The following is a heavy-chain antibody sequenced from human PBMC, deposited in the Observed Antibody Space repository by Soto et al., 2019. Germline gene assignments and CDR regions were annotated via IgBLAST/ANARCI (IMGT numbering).Heavy chain of an antibody. J-gene: IGHJ4*02. CDR1: GFTFSSYW. D-gene: IGHD5-18*01. CDR2: IKSDGSGT. V-gene: IGHV3-74*01. CDR3: ARGDGYRYYGNGYLGRH. Sequence: EVQLVESGGGLVQPGESLTLSCAASGFTFSSYWMHWVRQAPGKGLVWVSRIKSDGSGTYYADSVKGRLTISRDHAKKTLYLQMNSLRVKDTAVYFCARGDGYRYYGNGYLGRHWGEGTLFTVSS.